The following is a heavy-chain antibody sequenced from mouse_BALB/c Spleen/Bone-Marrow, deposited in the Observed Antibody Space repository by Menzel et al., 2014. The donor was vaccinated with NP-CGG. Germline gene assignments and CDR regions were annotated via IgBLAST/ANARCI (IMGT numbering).Heavy chain of an antibody. J-gene: IGHJ4*01. V-gene: IGHV5-9-2*01. Sequence: EVKVVESGGGLVEPGGSLKLSCAASGFTFCIYGMSWVRQTPQKRLEWAATISGDGSHTYYLDSVKGRFTISRDNAKNNLYLQMSSLRSEDTALYYCARPNMITGAMDYWGQGTSVTVSS. CDR1: GFTFCIYG. CDR3: ARPNMITGAMDY. CDR2: ISGDGSHT. D-gene: IGHD2-4*01.